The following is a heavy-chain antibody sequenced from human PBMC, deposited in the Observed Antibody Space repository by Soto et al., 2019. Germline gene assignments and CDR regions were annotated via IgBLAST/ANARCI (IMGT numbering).Heavy chain of an antibody. CDR2: ISYDGSEK. D-gene: IGHD4-17*01. V-gene: IGHV3-30*18. Sequence: QVQLVESGGGVFQPGRSLRLSCAASGFTFSSYGMHWVRQAPGKGLEWVAVISYDGSEKYYAVSVKGRFTISRDNSKNTQYLQMNSLRAEDTAVYYCAKGAVNTSLYYFDYWGQGTLVPVSS. CDR3: AKGAVNTSLYYFDY. J-gene: IGHJ4*02. CDR1: GFTFSSYG.